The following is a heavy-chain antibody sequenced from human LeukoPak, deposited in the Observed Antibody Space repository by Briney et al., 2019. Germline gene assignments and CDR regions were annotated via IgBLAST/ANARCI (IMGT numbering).Heavy chain of an antibody. V-gene: IGHV1-18*01. CDR2: ISAYNGNT. CDR1: GYTFTSYG. Sequence: ASVKVSCKASGYTFTSYGISWVRQAPGQGLEWMRWISAYNGNTNYAQKLQGRVTMTTDTSTSTAYMELRSLRSDDTAVYYCAREGAQQLVPSPFDYWGQGTLVTVSS. D-gene: IGHD6-13*01. CDR3: AREGAQQLVPSPFDY. J-gene: IGHJ4*02.